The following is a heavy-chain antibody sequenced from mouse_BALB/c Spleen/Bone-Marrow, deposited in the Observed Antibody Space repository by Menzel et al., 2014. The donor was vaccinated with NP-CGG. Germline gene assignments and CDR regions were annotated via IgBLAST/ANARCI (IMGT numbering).Heavy chain of an antibody. V-gene: IGHV5-17*02. Sequence: EVNLVESGGGLVQPGGSRKLSCAASGFTFSSFGMHWVRQAPERGLEWVAYISSGSISIFYSDTVRGRFTISRDNPKNTLFLQMTSLTSEDTAMYYCARGGNWDDFDVWGTGTTVTVSS. CDR1: GFTFSSFG. J-gene: IGHJ1*03. CDR2: ISSGSISI. CDR3: ARGGNWDDFDV. D-gene: IGHD4-1*01.